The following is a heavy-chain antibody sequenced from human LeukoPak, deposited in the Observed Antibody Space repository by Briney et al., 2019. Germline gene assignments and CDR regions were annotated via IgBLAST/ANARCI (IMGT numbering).Heavy chain of an antibody. CDR2: IYYSGST. D-gene: IGHD3-16*02. J-gene: IGHJ5*02. CDR1: GGSISSYY. Sequence: SETLSLTCTVAGGSISSYYWSWIRQPPGRGLEWIGYIYYSGSTNYNASLKSRVTMSIDTSKNQFSLKLSSVTAADTAVYYCARGDYVWGRNRLGWFDPWGQGTQVTVSS. V-gene: IGHV4-59*01. CDR3: ARGDYVWGRNRLGWFDP.